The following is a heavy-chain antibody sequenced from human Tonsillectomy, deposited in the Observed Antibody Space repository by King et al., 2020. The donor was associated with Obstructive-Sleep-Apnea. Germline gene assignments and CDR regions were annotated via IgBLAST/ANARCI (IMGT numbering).Heavy chain of an antibody. D-gene: IGHD1-26*01. CDR1: GFSFSMHS. CDR3: ARDSQESSLDY. CDR2: IRRSSNAM. J-gene: IGHJ4*02. V-gene: IGHV3-48*04. Sequence: VQLVESGGGLVQPGGSLRLSCAASGFSFSMHSVHWVRQAPGKGLEWLSYIRRSSNAMYYADSVKGRFTVSRDNAKNLLYLQMNSLRAEDTAVYYCARDSQESSLDYWGQGTLVTVSS.